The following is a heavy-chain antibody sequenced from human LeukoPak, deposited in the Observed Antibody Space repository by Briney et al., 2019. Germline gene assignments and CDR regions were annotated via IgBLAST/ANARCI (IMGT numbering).Heavy chain of an antibody. CDR3: ARDLPYYYGMDV. D-gene: IGHD5/OR15-5a*01. CDR2: ISETGDSK. CDR1: RFTFNNYG. V-gene: IGHV3-23*01. Sequence: GGSLRLSCAASRFTFNNYGMSWVRQAPGKGLEWVSSISETGDSKYYADSVQGRFTISRDNSKNTLYLQMNSLRAEDTAVYYCARDLPYYYGMDVWGQGTTVTVSS. J-gene: IGHJ6*02.